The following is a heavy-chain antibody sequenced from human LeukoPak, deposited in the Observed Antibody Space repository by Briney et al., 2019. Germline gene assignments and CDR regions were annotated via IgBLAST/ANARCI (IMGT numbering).Heavy chain of an antibody. CDR3: ARVGYYDSSGYYEGFGP. V-gene: IGHV3-21*01. J-gene: IGHJ5*02. CDR1: GFTFSTYS. D-gene: IGHD3-22*01. CDR2: ISGSSGYI. Sequence: GGSLRLSCAASGFTFSTYSMNWVRQAPGKGLEWVSSISGSSGYIYYADSVKGRFTISRDNAKNSLYLQMNSLRAEDTAVYYCARVGYYDSSGYYEGFGPWGQGTLVTVSS.